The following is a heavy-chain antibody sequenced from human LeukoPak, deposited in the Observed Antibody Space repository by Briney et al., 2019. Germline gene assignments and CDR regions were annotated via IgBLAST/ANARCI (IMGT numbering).Heavy chain of an antibody. Sequence: GGSLRLSCAASGVTLSSYTLHWARQAPGKGLEWVAVSTYDGNNKYYADSVKGRFTISRDNFKNTLYLEMNSLKTEDTAVYYCARDGGYSGYDADCWGQGTLVTVSS. D-gene: IGHD5-12*01. J-gene: IGHJ4*02. CDR3: ARDGGYSGYDADC. V-gene: IGHV3-30-3*01. CDR2: STYDGNNK. CDR1: GVTLSSYT.